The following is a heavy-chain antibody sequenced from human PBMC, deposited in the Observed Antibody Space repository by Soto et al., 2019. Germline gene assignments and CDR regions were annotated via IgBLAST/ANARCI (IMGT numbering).Heavy chain of an antibody. Sequence: GGSLRLSCAAYGFTFSSYWMSWVRQAPGKXLEWVANIKQDGSEKYYVDSVKGRFTISRDNAKNSLYLQMNSLRAEDTAVYYCARERTGEILWWPIHSYYYGMDVWGQGTTGTGSS. CDR1: GFTFSSYW. V-gene: IGHV3-7*01. J-gene: IGHJ6*02. CDR3: ARERTGEILWWPIHSYYYGMDV. D-gene: IGHD2-21*01. CDR2: IKQDGSEK.